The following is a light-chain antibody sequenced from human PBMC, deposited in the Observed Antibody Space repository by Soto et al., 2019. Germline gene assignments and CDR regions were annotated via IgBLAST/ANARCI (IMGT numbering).Light chain of an antibody. Sequence: ALAPSPVPLSLSPGERATLSCRAGRTGTSAYLAWYQQKPGPAPRLLIYGVSTVDTGIPDRFSGSGSGTDFTLTISSLEPEDFAVYYCQLYYTSPRTFGQGTKVDIK. CDR3: QLYYTSPRT. CDR2: GVS. CDR1: RTGTSAY. V-gene: IGKV3-20*01. J-gene: IGKJ1*01.